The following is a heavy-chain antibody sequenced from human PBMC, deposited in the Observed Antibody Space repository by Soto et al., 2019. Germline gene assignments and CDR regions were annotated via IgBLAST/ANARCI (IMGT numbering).Heavy chain of an antibody. J-gene: IGHJ3*02. CDR1: GYTFTSYG. V-gene: IGHV1-18*04. CDR2: ISAYNGNT. CDR3: AREYLAIHYYDSSCYPDAFDI. D-gene: IGHD3-22*01. Sequence: GASVKVSCKASGYTFTSYGISWVRQAPGQGLEWMGWISAYNGNTNYAQKLQGRVTMTTDTSTSTAYMELRSLRSDDTAVDYCAREYLAIHYYDSSCYPDAFDIWGQGTMVTVSS.